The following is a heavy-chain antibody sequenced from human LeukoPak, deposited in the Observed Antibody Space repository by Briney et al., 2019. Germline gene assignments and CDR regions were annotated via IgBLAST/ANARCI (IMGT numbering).Heavy chain of an antibody. Sequence: SQTLSLTCTVSGGSISSGSYYWSWIRQPAGKGLEWIGRIYTSGSTNYNPSLKGRVTISLDTSKNQFSLRLNSVTAADTAVYYCARDRDGYNFRFDYWGQGTLVTVSS. CDR2: IYTSGST. CDR1: GGSISSGSYY. CDR3: ARDRDGYNFRFDY. J-gene: IGHJ4*02. V-gene: IGHV4-61*02. D-gene: IGHD5-24*01.